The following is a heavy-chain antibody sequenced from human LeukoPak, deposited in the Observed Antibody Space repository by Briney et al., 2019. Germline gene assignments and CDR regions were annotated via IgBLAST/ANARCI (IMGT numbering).Heavy chain of an antibody. V-gene: IGHV4-39*01. CDR3: ARVQGGFWSGYYTYGARDWFDP. CDR1: GGSISSSSYY. Sequence: SETLSLTCTVSGGSISSSSYYWGWIRQPPGKGLEWIGSIYYSGSTYYNPSLKSRVTISVDTSKNQFSLKLSSVTAADTAVYYCARVQGGFWSGYYTYGARDWFDPWGQGTLVTVSS. J-gene: IGHJ5*02. CDR2: IYYSGST. D-gene: IGHD3-3*01.